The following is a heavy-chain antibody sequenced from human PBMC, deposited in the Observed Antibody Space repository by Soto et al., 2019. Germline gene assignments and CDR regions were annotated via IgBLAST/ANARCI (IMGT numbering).Heavy chain of an antibody. V-gene: IGHV5-51*01. CDR2: IYPGDSDT. CDR1: GYSFTSYW. D-gene: IGHD6-19*01. J-gene: IGHJ3*02. Sequence: PGESLKISCKGSGYSFTSYWIGWVRQMPGKGLEWMGIIYPGDSDTRYSPSFQGQVTISADKSISTAYLQWTSLKASDTDMSYCARGVESSGWHAFDIWAQATMVTVSS. CDR3: ARGVESSGWHAFDI.